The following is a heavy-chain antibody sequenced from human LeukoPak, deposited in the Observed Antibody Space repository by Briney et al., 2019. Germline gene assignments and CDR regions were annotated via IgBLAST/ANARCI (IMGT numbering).Heavy chain of an antibody. Sequence: TGGSLRLSCAASGFTFSSYAMSWVRQAPGKGLEWVSAISGSGGSTYYADSVKGRFTISRDNSKNTLYLQMNSLRAEDTAVYYCAKDGTPHDYGDYVDAFDIWGQGTMVTVSS. CDR3: AKDGTPHDYGDYVDAFDI. V-gene: IGHV3-23*01. CDR1: GFTFSSYA. J-gene: IGHJ3*02. CDR2: ISGSGGST. D-gene: IGHD4-17*01.